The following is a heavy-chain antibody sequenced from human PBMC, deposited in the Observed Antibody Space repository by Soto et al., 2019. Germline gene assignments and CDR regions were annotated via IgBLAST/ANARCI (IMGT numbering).Heavy chain of an antibody. CDR2: ISYDGSNK. Sequence: GGSLRLSCAASGFTFSSYAMHWVRQAPGKGLEWVAVISYDGSNKYYADSVKGRFTISRDNSKNTLYLQMNSLRAEDTAVYYCARDDIYDFWSGNAFDYWGQGTLVTVSS. D-gene: IGHD3-3*01. V-gene: IGHV3-30-3*01. J-gene: IGHJ4*02. CDR3: ARDDIYDFWSGNAFDY. CDR1: GFTFSSYA.